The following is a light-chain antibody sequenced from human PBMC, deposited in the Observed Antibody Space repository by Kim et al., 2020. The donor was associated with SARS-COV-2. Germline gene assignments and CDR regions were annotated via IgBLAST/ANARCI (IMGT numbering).Light chain of an antibody. J-gene: IGLJ2*01. V-gene: IGLV1-44*01. Sequence: PGQRVTISCSGSSSNIGSNTVNWYQQLPGTAPKLLIYSNNQRPSGVPDRFSGSKSGTSASLAISGLQSEDEADYYCAAWDDSLHVVFGGGTQLPS. CDR1: SSNIGSNT. CDR3: AAWDDSLHVV. CDR2: SNN.